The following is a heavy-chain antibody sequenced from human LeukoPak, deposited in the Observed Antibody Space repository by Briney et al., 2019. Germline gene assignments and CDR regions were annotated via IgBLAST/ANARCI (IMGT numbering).Heavy chain of an antibody. Sequence: GASVKVSCKASGYTFTSYAMNWVRQAPGQGLEWMGWINTNTGNPTYAQGFTGRFVFSLDTSVSTAYLQISSPKAEDTAVYYCARGPIVGATIPPDYWGRGTLVTVSS. CDR3: ARGPIVGATIPPDY. D-gene: IGHD1-26*01. V-gene: IGHV7-4-1*02. CDR2: INTNTGNP. CDR1: GYTFTSYA. J-gene: IGHJ4*02.